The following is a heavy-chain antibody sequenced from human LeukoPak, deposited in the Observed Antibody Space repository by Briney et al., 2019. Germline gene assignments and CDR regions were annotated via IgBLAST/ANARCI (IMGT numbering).Heavy chain of an antibody. CDR1: GYTFTGYY. V-gene: IGHV1-2*02. CDR2: INPNSGGT. CDR3: ARGVSIAARPYYFDY. Sequence: ASVKVSCKASGYTFTGYYMHWVRQAPGQGLEWMGWINPNSGGTNYAQKFQGRVTMTRDTSISTAYMELSRLRSDDTAVYYCARGVSIAARPYYFDYWGQGTLVTVSS. D-gene: IGHD6-6*01. J-gene: IGHJ4*02.